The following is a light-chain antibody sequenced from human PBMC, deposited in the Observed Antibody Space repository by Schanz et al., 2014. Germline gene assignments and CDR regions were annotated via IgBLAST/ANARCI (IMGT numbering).Light chain of an antibody. V-gene: IGLV2-14*02. CDR3: SSYASSSPWV. CDR1: SSDNL. CDR2: EGS. J-gene: IGLJ3*02. Sequence: QSVLTQPPSASGSPGQSITISCTGTSSDNLVSWYQQHPGKAPKLLIYEGSKWPSGVSNRFSGSKSGNTASLTISGLQVEDEADYYCSSYASSSPWVFGGGTKLTVL.